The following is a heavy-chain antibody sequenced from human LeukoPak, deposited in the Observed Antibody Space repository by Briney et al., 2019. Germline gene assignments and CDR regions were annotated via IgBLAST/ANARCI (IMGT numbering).Heavy chain of an antibody. J-gene: IGHJ6*02. Sequence: PGGSLRLSCSASGFXFSSYAIHWVRQAPGKGLEYVSAISSNGGSTYYADSVKGRFTISRDNSKNTLYLQMSSLRAEGTAVYYCVLGMTTYLLYHYYYGMDVWGQGTTVTVSS. D-gene: IGHD4-17*01. CDR2: ISSNGGST. CDR1: GFXFSSYA. V-gene: IGHV3-64D*06. CDR3: VLGMTTYLLYHYYYGMDV.